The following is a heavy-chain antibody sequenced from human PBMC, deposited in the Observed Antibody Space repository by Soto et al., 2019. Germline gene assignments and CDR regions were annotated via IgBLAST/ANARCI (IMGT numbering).Heavy chain of an antibody. CDR2: IYSSGST. CDR1: GASISSGDSF. J-gene: IGHJ5*02. Sequence: QVQLQETGPGLVKPSQTLSLTCTVSGASISSGDSFWSRIRQPSGKGLEWIAYIYSSGSTYYNPSLKRRVAISIDTSKNQFSLNLSSLTAADTAVYYYASLNLSFHPWGQGTLVTVSS. CDR3: ASLNLSFHP. V-gene: IGHV4-30-4*01.